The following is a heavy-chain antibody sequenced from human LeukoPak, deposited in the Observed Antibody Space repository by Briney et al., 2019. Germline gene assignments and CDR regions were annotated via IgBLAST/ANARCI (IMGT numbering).Heavy chain of an antibody. Sequence: SETLSLTCTVSGGSVSSHYWTWIRQSPVKGLEWIGDISNSGSTSYNPSLKSRVTISIDTSKNQFSLKLSSVTAADTAVYYCGRDALVGYFSYYYMDVWGKGTTVTVSS. CDR2: ISNSGST. V-gene: IGHV4-59*02. D-gene: IGHD2-15*01. CDR3: GRDALVGYFSYYYMDV. J-gene: IGHJ6*03. CDR1: GGSVSSHY.